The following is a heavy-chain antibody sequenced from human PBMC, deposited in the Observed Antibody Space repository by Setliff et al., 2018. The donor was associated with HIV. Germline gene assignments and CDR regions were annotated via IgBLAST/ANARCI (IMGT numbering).Heavy chain of an antibody. CDR2: IYYSGST. V-gene: IGHV4-39*01. CDR3: ARGGPTVAYGVDV. Sequence: PSETLSLTCTVSGGSISSSSYYWGWIRQPPGKGLEWIGSIYYSGSTYHNPSLKSRVTISVDTSKNQFSLKLSSVTAADTAVYYCARGGPTVAYGVDVWGQGTTVTVSS. D-gene: IGHD4-17*01. J-gene: IGHJ6*02. CDR1: GGSISSSSYY.